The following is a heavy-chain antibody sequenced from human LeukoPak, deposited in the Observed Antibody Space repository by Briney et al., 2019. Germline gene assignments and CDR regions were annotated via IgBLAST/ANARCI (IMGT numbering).Heavy chain of an antibody. CDR2: IYYSGST. CDR3: ARDRSITIFGLDFDP. Sequence: PSETLSLTCTVSGGSISNYFWSWIRQPPGKGLEWVGYIYYSGSTNYNPSLKSRVTMSVDTSKNQFSLKLSSVTAADTAVYYCARDRSITIFGLDFDPWGQGTLVTVSS. D-gene: IGHD3-3*01. CDR1: GGSISNYF. J-gene: IGHJ5*02. V-gene: IGHV4-59*12.